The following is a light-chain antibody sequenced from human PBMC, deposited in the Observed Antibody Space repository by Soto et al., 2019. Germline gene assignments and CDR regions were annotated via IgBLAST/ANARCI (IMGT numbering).Light chain of an antibody. CDR1: HSVTSNY. CDR2: GAS. V-gene: IGKV3-20*01. CDR3: QQYGSSPTT. J-gene: IGKJ3*01. Sequence: EMALTQPPGPLSLSPGERATLSCRASHSVTSNYLAWYQQKPRQDPMLLFFGASIRATGSPVRFSGSASGTDVTLTIGRLEPEDSGVYHCQQYGSSPTTFGEGTRVEIK.